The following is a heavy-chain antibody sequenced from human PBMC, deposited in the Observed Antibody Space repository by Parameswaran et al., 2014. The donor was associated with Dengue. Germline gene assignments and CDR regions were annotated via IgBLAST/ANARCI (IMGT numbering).Heavy chain of an antibody. CDR2: INHSGST. Sequence: WIRQPPGKGLEWIGEINHSGSTNYNPSLKSRVTISVDTSKNQFSLKLSSVTAADTAVYYCARGPYSSSWYSFDYWGQGTLVTVSS. CDR3: ARGPYSSSWYSFDY. D-gene: IGHD6-13*01. J-gene: IGHJ4*02. V-gene: IGHV4-34*01.